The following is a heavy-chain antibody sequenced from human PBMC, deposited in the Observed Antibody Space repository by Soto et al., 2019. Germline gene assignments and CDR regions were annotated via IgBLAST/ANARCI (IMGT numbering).Heavy chain of an antibody. CDR3: TTNEGHGMDV. CDR2: IRNKVNNYAT. V-gene: IGHV3-73*01. CDR1: GDSFSDSG. Sequence: GGSLTLCCAASGDSFSDSGVRWVRQASGKGLEWVGRIRNKVNNYATAYAASAKGRFTISRDESKNTAYLQMNSLTAEDTAVYYCTTNEGHGMDVWGQATMVTVSS. J-gene: IGHJ6*02.